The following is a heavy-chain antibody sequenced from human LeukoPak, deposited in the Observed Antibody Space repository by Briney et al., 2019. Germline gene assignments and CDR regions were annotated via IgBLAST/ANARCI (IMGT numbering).Heavy chain of an antibody. J-gene: IGHJ4*02. Sequence: QPLXXGLEWIGYIHYSGSTNYNPSLKSRVIMSVDTSTNQFSLRLSSVTAADTAVYYCARGGWSLDSWGLGTLVTVSS. CDR2: IHYSGST. CDR3: ARGGWSLDS. V-gene: IGHV4-59*01.